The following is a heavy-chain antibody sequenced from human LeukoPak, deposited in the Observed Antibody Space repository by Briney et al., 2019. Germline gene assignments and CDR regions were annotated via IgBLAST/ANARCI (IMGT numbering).Heavy chain of an antibody. V-gene: IGHV3-23*01. J-gene: IGHJ3*02. CDR2: ISGSGAKT. CDR3: AKERRADGDYISAFDI. CDR1: GFTFSTYA. D-gene: IGHD4-17*01. Sequence: GGSLRLSCAASGFTFSTYAMNWVRQAPGKGLEWVSAISGSGAKTYYADFVKGRFTISRDNSKNTLYLQMNSLRAEDTAVYYCAKERRADGDYISAFDIWGQGTMVTVSS.